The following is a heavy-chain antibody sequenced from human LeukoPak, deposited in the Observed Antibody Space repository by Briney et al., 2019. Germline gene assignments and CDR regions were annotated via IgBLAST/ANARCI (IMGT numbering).Heavy chain of an antibody. J-gene: IGHJ4*02. V-gene: IGHV3-11*04. Sequence: PGGSLRLSCAASGFTFSDYYMCWIRQAPGKGLEWISYISSSGIVISYADSVKGRFTISRDNANKSLYLQMNRLGAEDTAVYYCARDHPRDGLYYFDLWGQGTLVTVSS. CDR3: ARDHPRDGLYYFDL. CDR2: ISSSGIVI. CDR1: GFTFSDYY. D-gene: IGHD5-24*01.